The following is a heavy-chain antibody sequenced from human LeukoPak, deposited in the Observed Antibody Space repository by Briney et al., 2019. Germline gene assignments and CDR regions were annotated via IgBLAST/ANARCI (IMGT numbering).Heavy chain of an antibody. CDR2: INPNSGGT. J-gene: IGHJ4*02. V-gene: IGHV1-2*02. CDR3: ARASLGYSAPTIDY. D-gene: IGHD2-15*01. CDR1: GYTFTGYY. Sequence: ASVKVSCKASGYTFTGYYMHWVRQAPGQGLEWMGWINPNSGGTNYAQKFQGRVTMTRDTSISTAYMELSRLRSDDTAVYYCARASLGYSAPTIDYWGQGTLVTVSS.